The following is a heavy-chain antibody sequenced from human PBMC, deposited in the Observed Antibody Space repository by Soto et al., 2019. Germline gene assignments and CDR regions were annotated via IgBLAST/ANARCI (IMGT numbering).Heavy chain of an antibody. CDR2: IYYSGST. D-gene: IGHD1-26*01. CDR3: ARHSPPREASYYYYMDV. Sequence: SETLSLTCTVSGGSISSYYWSWIRQPPGKGLEWIGYIYYSGSTNYNPSLKSRVTISVDTSKNQFSLKLSSVTAADTAVYYCARHSPPREASYYYYMDVWGKGTTVTVSS. V-gene: IGHV4-59*08. J-gene: IGHJ6*03. CDR1: GGSISSYY.